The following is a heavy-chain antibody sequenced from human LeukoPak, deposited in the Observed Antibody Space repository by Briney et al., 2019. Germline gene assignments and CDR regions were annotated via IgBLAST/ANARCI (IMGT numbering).Heavy chain of an antibody. CDR3: AGSYYDFLDP. Sequence: GGSLRLSCAASGFTFSSYSMNWVRQAPGKGLEWVSVIYSGGSTYYADSVKGRFTISRDNSKNTLYLQMNSLRAEDTAVYYCAGSYYDFLDPWGQGTLVTVSS. CDR1: GFTFSSYS. J-gene: IGHJ5*02. D-gene: IGHD3-3*01. V-gene: IGHV3-66*01. CDR2: IYSGGST.